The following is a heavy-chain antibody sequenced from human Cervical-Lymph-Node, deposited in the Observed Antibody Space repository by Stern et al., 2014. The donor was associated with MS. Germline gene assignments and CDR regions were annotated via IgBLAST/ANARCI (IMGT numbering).Heavy chain of an antibody. Sequence: QVQLVQSGAEVKRPGASVKISCQTSASTLTMSAVHWVRQAPGQGPEWMGWINAGKVNTKYAEKFQDRVTITRDTSANKVYLQLSSLTFEDTAVYYCALPHGGAAFDSKTYFWFDPWGQGTLVTVSS. J-gene: IGHJ5*02. CDR3: ALPHGGAAFDSKTYFWFDP. CDR2: INAGKVNT. D-gene: IGHD3-22*01. V-gene: IGHV1-3*01. CDR1: ASTLTMSA.